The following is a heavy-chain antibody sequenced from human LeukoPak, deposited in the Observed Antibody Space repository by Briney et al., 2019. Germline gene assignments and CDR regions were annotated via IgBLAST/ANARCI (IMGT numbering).Heavy chain of an antibody. D-gene: IGHD6-13*01. CDR3: ARLDAGTLAY. Sequence: ASVTLSCNAAGYAFTSSGVSWGWKGPGQGLEWMGWISAYNGNTNYAQKLQGRGTMTTDTSTSTAYMELRSLRSEDTAVYYGARLDAGTLAYWGQGTLVTVSS. V-gene: IGHV1-18*01. J-gene: IGHJ4*02. CDR2: ISAYNGNT. CDR1: GYAFTSSG.